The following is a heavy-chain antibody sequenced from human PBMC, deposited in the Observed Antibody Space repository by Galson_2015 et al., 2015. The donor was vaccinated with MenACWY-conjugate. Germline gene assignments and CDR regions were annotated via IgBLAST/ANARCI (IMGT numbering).Heavy chain of an antibody. V-gene: IGHV6-1*01. CDR2: TYYRSKWYN. J-gene: IGHJ4*02. Sequence: CAISGDSVSSNSAAWNWIRQSPSRGLEWLGKTYYRSKWYNDYAVSVKSRITINPDTSNNRFSLQLNSVTPDDTAVYYCVREGYYFDYWGQGTLVTASS. CDR3: VREGYYFDY. CDR1: GDSVSSNSAA.